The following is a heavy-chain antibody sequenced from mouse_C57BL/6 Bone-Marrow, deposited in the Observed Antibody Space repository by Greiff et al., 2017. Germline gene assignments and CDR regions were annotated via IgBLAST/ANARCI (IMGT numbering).Heavy chain of an antibody. CDR3: AREAAFAWFAY. D-gene: IGHD3-2*02. Sequence: VQLQQSGPELVKPGASVKISCKVSGYSFTDYNMNWVKQSNGKSIEWIVVIIPNYGTTSYNPKFKGKATLTVDQSSSTAYMQLNILTSEDAADYYCAREAAFAWFAYWGQGTLVTDSA. CDR1: GYSFTDYN. V-gene: IGHV1-39*01. CDR2: IIPNYGTT. J-gene: IGHJ3*01.